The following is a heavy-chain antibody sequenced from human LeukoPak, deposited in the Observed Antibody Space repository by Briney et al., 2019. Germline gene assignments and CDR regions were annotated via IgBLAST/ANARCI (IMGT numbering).Heavy chain of an antibody. Sequence: PGGSLRLSCAASGFTVSSNYMSWVCQAPGKGLEWVSVIYSGGSTYYADSVKGRFTISRDNSKNTLYLQMNSLRAEDTAVYYCARVESGVGPNDPWGQGTLVTVSS. J-gene: IGHJ5*02. CDR1: GFTVSSNY. CDR3: ARVESGVGPNDP. D-gene: IGHD2-8*01. V-gene: IGHV3-53*01. CDR2: IYSGGST.